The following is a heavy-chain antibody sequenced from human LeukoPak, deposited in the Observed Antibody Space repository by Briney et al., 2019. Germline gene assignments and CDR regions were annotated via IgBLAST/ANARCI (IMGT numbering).Heavy chain of an antibody. V-gene: IGHV3-30*18. CDR1: GFTFSSYG. Sequence: GRSLRLSCAASGFTFSSYGMHWVRQAPGKGLEWVAVISYDGSNKYYADSVKGRFTISRDNSKNTLYLQMNSLRAEDTAVYYCAKDVVTWASGNWYFDRWGRGTLVTVSS. CDR2: ISYDGSNK. J-gene: IGHJ2*01. CDR3: AKDVVTWASGNWYFDR. D-gene: IGHD2-21*02.